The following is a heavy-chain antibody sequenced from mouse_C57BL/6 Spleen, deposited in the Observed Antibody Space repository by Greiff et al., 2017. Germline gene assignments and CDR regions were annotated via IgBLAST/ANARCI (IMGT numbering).Heavy chain of an antibody. J-gene: IGHJ3*01. CDR3: ARHDYGGLFAY. CDR1: GFTFSDYY. D-gene: IGHD2-4*01. V-gene: IGHV5-12*01. Sequence: EVKLVESGGGLVQPGGSLKLSCAASGFTFSDYYMYWVRQTPEKRLEWVAYISNGGGSTYYPDTVKGRFTISRDNAKNTLYLQMSRLKSEDTAMYYCARHDYGGLFAYWGQGTLVTVSA. CDR2: ISNGGGST.